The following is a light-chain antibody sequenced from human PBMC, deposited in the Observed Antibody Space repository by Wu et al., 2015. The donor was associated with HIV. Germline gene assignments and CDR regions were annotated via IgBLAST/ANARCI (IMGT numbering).Light chain of an antibody. J-gene: IGKJ3*01. V-gene: IGKV1-5*03. Sequence: DIRMTQSPSTLSASVGDRVTITCRASQSIDNWLARYQQQPGRAPNLLIYKASTLEGGVPSRFSGSGSGTEFTLTISNLQPEDFATYYCQQYNNYFTFGLGPRW. CDR1: QSIDNW. CDR3: QQYNNYFT. CDR2: KAS.